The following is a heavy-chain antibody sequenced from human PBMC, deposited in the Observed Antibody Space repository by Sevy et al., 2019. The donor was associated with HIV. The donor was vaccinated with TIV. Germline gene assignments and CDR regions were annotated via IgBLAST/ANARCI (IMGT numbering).Heavy chain of an antibody. CDR1: GYTFTSYG. CDR2: ISAYNGNT. D-gene: IGHD6-19*01. V-gene: IGHV1-18*01. CDR3: VRLKSSGWYPYYYGMDV. J-gene: IGHJ6*02. Sequence: ASVKVSCKASGYTFTSYGISWVRQAPGQGLEWMGWISAYNGNTNYAQKLQGRVTMTTDTSTSTAYMELRSLRSDDTAVYYCVRLKSSGWYPYYYGMDVWGQGTTVTVSS.